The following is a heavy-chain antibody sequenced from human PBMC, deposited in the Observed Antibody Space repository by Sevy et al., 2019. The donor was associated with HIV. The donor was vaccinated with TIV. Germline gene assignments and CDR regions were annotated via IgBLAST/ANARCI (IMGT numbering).Heavy chain of an antibody. V-gene: IGHV3-30*02. CDR3: VKEGGVTGTGGDC. D-gene: IGHD1-1*01. Sequence: GGSLRLSCAASGFTFSNFGMHWVRQAPGKGLEWVSFIKYDGSHKYYTHSVKGRLTISKDNSKNTLYLQMNSLRAEDTAVYYCVKEGGVTGTGGDCWGQGTLVTVSS. CDR1: GFTFSNFG. J-gene: IGHJ4*02. CDR2: IKYDGSHK.